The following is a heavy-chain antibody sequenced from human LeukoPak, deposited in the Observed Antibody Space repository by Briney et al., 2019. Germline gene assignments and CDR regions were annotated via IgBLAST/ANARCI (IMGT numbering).Heavy chain of an antibody. CDR1: GYSFTSNY. CDR3: ARDQKGFDY. J-gene: IGHJ4*02. CDR2: IYPRDGST. Sequence: GASVKVSCKVSGYSFTSNYIHWVRQAPGQGLEWMGMIYPRDGSTSYAQRFQDRVTVTRDTSTSTVHMELSGLRSEDTAVYYCARDQKGFDYWGQGTLVTVSS. V-gene: IGHV1-46*01.